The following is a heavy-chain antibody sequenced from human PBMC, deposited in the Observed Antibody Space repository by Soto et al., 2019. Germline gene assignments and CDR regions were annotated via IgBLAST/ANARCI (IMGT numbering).Heavy chain of an antibody. CDR1: GFTFSSYS. V-gene: IGHV3-48*02. Sequence: EVQLVESGGGLVQPGGSLRLSCAASGFTFSSYSMHWVRQDPGKGLEWVSYISSSSSTIYYADSVKGRFTISRDNAKNSLYLEVKSLRDEDTAVYYGARDWSPGLAIFGYWGQGSLVTVST. D-gene: IGHD3-3*01. CDR2: ISSSSSTI. J-gene: IGHJ4*02. CDR3: ARDWSPGLAIFGY.